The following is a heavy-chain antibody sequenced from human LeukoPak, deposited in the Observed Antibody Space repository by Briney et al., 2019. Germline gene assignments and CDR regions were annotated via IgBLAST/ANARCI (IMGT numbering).Heavy chain of an antibody. CDR1: GFNFNRAW. Sequence: GGSLRLSCVGSGFNFNRAWMRWVRQAPGKGLEWLGRIKSKHDGETTDYAAPAQGRFTISRDDSESTLFLHMTSLKTEDTALYYCTTDRTYFSGGGIRADQWGQGTLVSVSS. CDR3: TTDRTYFSGGGIRADQ. D-gene: IGHD3-16*01. V-gene: IGHV3-15*01. CDR2: IKSKHDGETT. J-gene: IGHJ5*02.